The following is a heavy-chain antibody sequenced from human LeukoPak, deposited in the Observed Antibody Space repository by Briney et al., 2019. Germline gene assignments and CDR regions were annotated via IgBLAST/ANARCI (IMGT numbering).Heavy chain of an antibody. CDR1: GYTFTGYY. Sequence: WASVKVSCKASGYTFTGYYMHWVRQAPGQGLEWMGRIIPILGIANYAQKFQGRVTITADKSTSTAYMELSSLRSEDTAVYYCACRWFGELLSDYWGQGTLVTVSS. J-gene: IGHJ4*02. D-gene: IGHD3-10*01. V-gene: IGHV1-69*02. CDR2: IIPILGIA. CDR3: ACRWFGELLSDY.